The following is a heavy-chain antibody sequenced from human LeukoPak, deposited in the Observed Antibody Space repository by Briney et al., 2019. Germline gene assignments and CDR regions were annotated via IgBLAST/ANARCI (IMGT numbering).Heavy chain of an antibody. Sequence: ASVKVSCKASGYTFTGYYMHWVRQAPGQGLEWMGWINPNSGGTNYAQKFQGWVTMTRDTSISTAYMELGRLRSDDTAVYYCARGSRTRPYSSGWYYFDYWGQGTLVTVSS. J-gene: IGHJ4*02. V-gene: IGHV1-2*04. D-gene: IGHD6-19*01. CDR2: INPNSGGT. CDR3: ARGSRTRPYSSGWYYFDY. CDR1: GYTFTGYY.